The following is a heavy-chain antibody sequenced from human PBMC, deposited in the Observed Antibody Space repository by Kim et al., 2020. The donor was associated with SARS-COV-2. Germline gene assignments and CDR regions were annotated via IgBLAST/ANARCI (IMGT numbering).Heavy chain of an antibody. V-gene: IGHV3-49*04. CDR2: IRSKAYGGTT. Sequence: GGSLRLSCTASGFTFGDYAMSWVRQAPGKGLEWVGFIRSKAYGGTTEYAASVKGRFTISRDDSKSIAYLQMNSLKTEDTAVYYCTRPLTYSSGWYYYYGMDVWGQGTTVTVSS. CDR1: GFTFGDYA. D-gene: IGHD6-19*01. J-gene: IGHJ6*02. CDR3: TRPLTYSSGWYYYYGMDV.